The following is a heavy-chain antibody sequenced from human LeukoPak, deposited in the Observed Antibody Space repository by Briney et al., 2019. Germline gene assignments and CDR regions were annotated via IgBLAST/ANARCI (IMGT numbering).Heavy chain of an antibody. CDR1: GFIFGDYA. CDR2: IRSKAYGGTT. J-gene: IGHJ6*04. D-gene: IGHD3-3*01. CDR3: TRAGRSYYYGMDV. V-gene: IGHV3-49*04. Sequence: HPGGSLRLSCTASGFIFGDYAMSWVRQAPGKGLEWVGFIRSKAYGGTTEYAASVKDRFTISRDDSKSIAYLQMNSLKTEDTAVYYCTRAGRSYYYGMDVWGKGTTVTVSS.